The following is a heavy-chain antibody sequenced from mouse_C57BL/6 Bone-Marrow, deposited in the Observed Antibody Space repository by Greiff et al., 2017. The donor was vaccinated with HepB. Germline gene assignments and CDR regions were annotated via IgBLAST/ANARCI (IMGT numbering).Heavy chain of an antibody. D-gene: IGHD1-1*01. CDR2: IDPSDSET. CDR3: AIGSSYWYFDV. J-gene: IGHJ1*03. V-gene: IGHV1-52*01. Sequence: QVQLQQSGAELVRPGSSVKLSCKASGYTFTSYWMHWVKQRPIQGLEWIGNIDPSDSETHYNQKFKDKATLTVDKSSSTAYMQLSSLTSEDSAVYYCAIGSSYWYFDVWGTGTTVTVSS. CDR1: GYTFTSYW.